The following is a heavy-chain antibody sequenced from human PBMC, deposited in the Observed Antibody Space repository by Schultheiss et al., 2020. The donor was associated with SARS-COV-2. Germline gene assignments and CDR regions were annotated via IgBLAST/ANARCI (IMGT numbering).Heavy chain of an antibody. CDR1: GESFSGYY. D-gene: IGHD6-13*01. Sequence: SQTLSLTCAVYGESFSGYYWRWIRQTPGKGLEWSGEIKHSGSTNYNPSLKSRITISLDTSNNHFSLKLSSVTAADTAVYYCARGVGVSAAATLGFDYWGQGTLVTVSS. CDR2: IKHSGST. V-gene: IGHV4-34*01. CDR3: ARGVGVSAAATLGFDY. J-gene: IGHJ4*02.